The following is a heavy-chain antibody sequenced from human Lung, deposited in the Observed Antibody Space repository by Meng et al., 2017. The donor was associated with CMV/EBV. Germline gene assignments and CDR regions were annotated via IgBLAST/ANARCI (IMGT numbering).Heavy chain of an antibody. Sequence: QVQLQESGHGLVKPSLTLSITCTVFGDSIMSGEFFWSWLRQPTGNGLEWIGYMDYSGSTFYNPSLKSRVTISVDTSKNQFSLKLSSVSAADTAVYFCARGELLWDYWGQGTLVTVSS. CDR2: MDYSGST. CDR3: ARGELLWDY. CDR1: GDSIMSGEFF. V-gene: IGHV4-30-4*01. J-gene: IGHJ4*02. D-gene: IGHD2-2*01.